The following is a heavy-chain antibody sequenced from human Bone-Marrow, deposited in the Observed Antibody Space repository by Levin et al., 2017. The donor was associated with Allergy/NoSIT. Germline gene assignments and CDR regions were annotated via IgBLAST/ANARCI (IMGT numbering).Heavy chain of an antibody. CDR2: LRSKRNNYAT. J-gene: IGHJ4*02. D-gene: IGHD4-17*01. CDR1: GLTLSDSG. CDR3: TTRTTMTTSPSPIDY. Sequence: GGSLRLSCAASGLTLSDSGMHWVRQASGKGLEWVGRLRSKRNNYATEYAASLKGRFTVSGDDSKNTAYLQMTGLRTEDTAVYYCTTRTTMTTSPSPIDYWGQGTLVTVSS. V-gene: IGHV3-73*01.